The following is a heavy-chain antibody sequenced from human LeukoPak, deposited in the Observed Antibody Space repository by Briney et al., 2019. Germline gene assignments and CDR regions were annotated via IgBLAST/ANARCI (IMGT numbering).Heavy chain of an antibody. CDR2: LCGRGVLT. J-gene: IGHJ4*02. V-gene: IGHV3-23*01. D-gene: IGHD3-22*01. CDR1: GFTFSNYA. Sequence: GGSLRLSCAASGFTFSNYAMSWVRQAPGKGLEWVSPLCGRGVLTYYADSVRGRFTVSRDNSKNTLYLQMNSLRAEDTAVYYCARRDVSGYYALDYWGQGFLVTVSS. CDR3: ARRDVSGYYALDY.